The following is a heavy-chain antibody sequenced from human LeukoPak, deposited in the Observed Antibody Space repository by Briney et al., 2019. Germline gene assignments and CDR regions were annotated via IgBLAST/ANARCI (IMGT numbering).Heavy chain of an antibody. CDR1: GYTFTSYY. CDR3: ARGTDYGGFYYMDV. V-gene: IGHV1-2*02. J-gene: IGHJ6*03. D-gene: IGHD4-23*01. Sequence: ASVKVSCKASGYTFTSYYMHWVRQAPGQGLEWMGWINPNSGGTNYAQKFQGRVTMTRDTSISTAYMELSRLRSDDTAVYYCARGTDYGGFYYMDVWGKGTTVTVSS. CDR2: INPNSGGT.